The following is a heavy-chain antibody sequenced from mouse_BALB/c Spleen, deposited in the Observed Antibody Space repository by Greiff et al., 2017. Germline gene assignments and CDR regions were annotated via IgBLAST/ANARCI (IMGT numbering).Heavy chain of an antibody. Sequence: QVQLQQPGAELVKPGTSVKLSCKASGYNFTSYWINWVKLRPGQGLEWIGDIYPGSGSTNYNEKFKSKATLTVDTSSSTAYMQLSSLASEDSALYYCARLYYDYETFDYWGQGTTLTVSS. CDR2: IYPGSGST. V-gene: IGHV1-55*01. CDR3: ARLYYDYETFDY. J-gene: IGHJ2*01. D-gene: IGHD2-4*01. CDR1: GYNFTSYW.